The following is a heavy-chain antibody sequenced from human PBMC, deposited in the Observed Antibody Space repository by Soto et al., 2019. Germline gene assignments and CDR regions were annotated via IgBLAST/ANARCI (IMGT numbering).Heavy chain of an antibody. Sequence: QVQLVQSGAEVKKPGSSVKVSCKASGGTLSRYAISWVRQAPGQGLEWMGGILPIFGTANYAQKFQGRVTITADESTSTAYMELSSLRSEDTAVYYCARNLVRGGSSSMALNYLDYWGQGTLVTVSS. CDR2: ILPIFGTA. CDR3: ARNLVRGGSSSMALNYLDY. J-gene: IGHJ4*02. D-gene: IGHD1-26*01. CDR1: GGTLSRYA. V-gene: IGHV1-69*01.